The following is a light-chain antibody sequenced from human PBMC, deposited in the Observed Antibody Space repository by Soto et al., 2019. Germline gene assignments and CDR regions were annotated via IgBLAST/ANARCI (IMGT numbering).Light chain of an antibody. J-gene: IGKJ5*01. CDR1: QNNKNY. CDR2: WAS. Sequence: DIVVTQSPDSLAVSLGERATINCKSSQNNKNYLAWYQQKAGQPPKLLIDWASTRASGVPDRFSGSGSGTDFTLTISSLQAEDVAVYYCQLYYNSWTFGQGTRLENK. V-gene: IGKV4-1*01. CDR3: QLYYNSWT.